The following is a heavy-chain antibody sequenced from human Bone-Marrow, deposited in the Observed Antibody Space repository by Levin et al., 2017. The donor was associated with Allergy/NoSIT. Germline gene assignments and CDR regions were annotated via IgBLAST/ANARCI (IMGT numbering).Heavy chain of an antibody. J-gene: IGHJ6*03. CDR1: GFTFSNAW. CDR3: TTDPRSTNYDFWSGYLADRLYYYMDV. Sequence: GGSLRLSCAASGFTFSNAWMSWVRQAPGKGLEWVGRIKSKTDGGTTDYAAPVKGRFTISRDDSKNTLYLQMNSLKTEDTAVYYCTTDPRSTNYDFWSGYLADRLYYYMDVWGKGTTVTVSS. CDR2: IKSKTDGGTT. V-gene: IGHV3-15*01. D-gene: IGHD3-3*01.